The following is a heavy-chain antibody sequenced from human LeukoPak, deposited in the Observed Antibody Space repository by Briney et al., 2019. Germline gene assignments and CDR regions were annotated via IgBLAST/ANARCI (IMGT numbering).Heavy chain of an antibody. D-gene: IGHD5-12*01. CDR2: ISAYNGNT. J-gene: IGHJ6*02. V-gene: IGHV1-18*01. Sequence: GGSLRLSCAASGYTFTSYGISWVRQAPGQGLEWMGWISAYNGNTNYAQKLQGRVTMTTDTSTSTAYMELRSLRPDDTAVYYCARVSETEWLYYYYGMDVWGQGTTVTVSS. CDR1: GYTFTSYG. CDR3: ARVSETEWLYYYYGMDV.